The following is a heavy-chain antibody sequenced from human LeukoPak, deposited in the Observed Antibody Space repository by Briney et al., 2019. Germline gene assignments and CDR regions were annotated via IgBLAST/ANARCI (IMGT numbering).Heavy chain of an antibody. Sequence: SETLSLTCAVSGGSISSGGYSWSWIRQPPGKGLEWIGYIYHSGSTYYNPSLKSRVTISVDTSKNQFSLKLSSVTAADTAVYYCARGPKWYSSSWYLVYWGQGTLVTVSS. D-gene: IGHD6-13*01. CDR2: IYHSGST. V-gene: IGHV4-30-2*01. J-gene: IGHJ4*02. CDR3: ARGPKWYSSSWYLVY. CDR1: GGSISSGGYS.